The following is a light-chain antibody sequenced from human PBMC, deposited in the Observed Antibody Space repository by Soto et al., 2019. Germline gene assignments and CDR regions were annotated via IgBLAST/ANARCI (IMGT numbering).Light chain of an antibody. CDR1: QSVSSN. CDR2: GGY. J-gene: IGKJ1*01. Sequence: EIVMTQFPATLSVSPGERATLSCRASQSVSSNLAWYQQKPGQAPRLLMYGGYIRATGIPVRFSASGSGTDFTLTISDVQPEDFALYYCHQRQSWPRTFGQGTKVDIK. CDR3: HQRQSWPRT. V-gene: IGKV3D-15*03.